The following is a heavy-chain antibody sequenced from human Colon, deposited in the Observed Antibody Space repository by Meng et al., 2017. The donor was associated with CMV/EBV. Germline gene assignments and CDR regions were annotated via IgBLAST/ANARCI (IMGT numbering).Heavy chain of an antibody. Sequence: VQLVRSGAEVKKPGASVKVSCKASGYTFTGFYIQWVRQAPGQGLEWMGWINPKSGDTIYEQKFQGRVTMTRDTSISTVYMDLNSLRSDDTAVYFCARDLWSGSSDYFDYWGQGTLVTVSS. CDR3: ARDLWSGSSDYFDY. CDR1: GYTFTGFY. D-gene: IGHD3-3*01. V-gene: IGHV1-2*02. CDR2: INPKSGDT. J-gene: IGHJ4*02.